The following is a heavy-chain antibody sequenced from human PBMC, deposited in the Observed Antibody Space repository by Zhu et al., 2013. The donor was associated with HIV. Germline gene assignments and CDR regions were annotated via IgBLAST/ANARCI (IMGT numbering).Heavy chain of an antibody. V-gene: IGHV1-58*01. Sequence: QMQLVQSGPEVKKPGTSVKVSCKASGFTFTSSAVQWVRQARGQRLEWIGWIVVGSGNTNYAQKFQERVTITRDMSTSTAYMELSSLRSEDTAVYYCAADLSYDILTRPYYGMDVWGQGTTVTVSS. CDR1: GFTFTSSA. CDR3: AADLSYDILTRPYYGMDV. J-gene: IGHJ6*02. CDR2: IVVGSGNT. D-gene: IGHD3-9*01.